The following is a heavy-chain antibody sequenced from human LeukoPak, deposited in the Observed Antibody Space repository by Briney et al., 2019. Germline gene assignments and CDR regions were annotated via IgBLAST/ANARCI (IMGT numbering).Heavy chain of an antibody. Sequence: GVSLRLSSAASEFTVSSKFMSWVRQAPGKGMEWVSVIYSGGSTYYADSVKGRFTISRHNSKNTLYLQMNSLRAEDTAVYYCARDILLGGYYGMDVWGQGTTVTVSS. CDR3: ARDILLGGYYGMDV. V-gene: IGHV3-53*04. D-gene: IGHD3-9*01. CDR2: IYSGGST. J-gene: IGHJ6*02. CDR1: EFTVSSKF.